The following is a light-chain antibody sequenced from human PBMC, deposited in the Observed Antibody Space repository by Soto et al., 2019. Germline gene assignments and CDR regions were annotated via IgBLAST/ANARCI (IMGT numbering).Light chain of an antibody. J-gene: IGLJ2*01. Sequence: QSVLTQPASVSGSPGQSITISCTGSDVGAYRYVSWYQQHPGKAPRLMIYDVSNRPSGVSDRFSGSKSCNTASLTISGLQPEDEAYFFCSSYTGGNARVVFGGGTKLTVL. CDR1: SDVGAYRY. V-gene: IGLV2-14*01. CDR2: DVS. CDR3: SSYTGGNARVV.